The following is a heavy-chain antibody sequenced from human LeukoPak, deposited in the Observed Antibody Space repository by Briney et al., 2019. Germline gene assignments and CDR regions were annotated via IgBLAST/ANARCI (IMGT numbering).Heavy chain of an antibody. D-gene: IGHD5-18*01. CDR3: ARVVDTHFDY. Sequence: GGSLRLSCAASGFTFGSYWMHWVRQAPGKGLVWVSRIKSDGSTTTYADSVKGRFTISRDNAKNTLYLQMNSLRAEDTAVYYCARVVDTHFDYWGQGTLVTVSS. CDR1: GFTFGSYW. V-gene: IGHV3-74*01. J-gene: IGHJ4*02. CDR2: IKSDGSTT.